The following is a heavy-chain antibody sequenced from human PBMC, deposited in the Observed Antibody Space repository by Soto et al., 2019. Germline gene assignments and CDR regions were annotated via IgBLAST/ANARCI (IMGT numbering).Heavy chain of an antibody. CDR1: GFTFSSHN. Sequence: GGSLRLSCSASGFTFSSHNMNWVRQAPGKGLDWVSYISSSSTRFYADSVKGRFTISRDNAKNSLYLQLNSLRAEDTAVYYCARDPNEIGNYAMDVWGQGTAVTVSS. CDR3: ARDPNEIGNYAMDV. CDR2: ISSSSTR. J-gene: IGHJ6*02. D-gene: IGHD1-1*01. V-gene: IGHV3-48*01.